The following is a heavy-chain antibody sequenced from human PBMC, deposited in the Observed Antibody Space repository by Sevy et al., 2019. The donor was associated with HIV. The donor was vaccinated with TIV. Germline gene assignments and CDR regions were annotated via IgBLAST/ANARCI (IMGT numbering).Heavy chain of an antibody. V-gene: IGHV3-15*01. D-gene: IGHD6-13*01. CDR1: GFTFSHGW. Sequence: GGSLRLSCAASGFTFSHGWMSWVRQAPGKGLEWVGRIKSKTDGGTIDYVAPVKGRFTIARDDSRNTLYLQLNSLKSEDTAVYYCTLDGIWYVGNNYYYGMDVWGQGTTVTVSS. CDR3: TLDGIWYVGNNYYYGMDV. J-gene: IGHJ6*02. CDR2: IKSKTDGGTI.